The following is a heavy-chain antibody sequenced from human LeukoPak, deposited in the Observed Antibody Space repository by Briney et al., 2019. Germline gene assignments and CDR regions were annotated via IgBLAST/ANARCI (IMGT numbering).Heavy chain of an antibody. CDR3: ARHGGSLGYFDY. V-gene: IGHV4-59*08. D-gene: IGHD1-26*01. CDR2: VYDSGTT. J-gene: IGHJ4*02. Sequence: SETLSLTCSVSCGSISTYYWSWIRQTPGKGLELIGYVYDSGTTNYSPSLKGRVTISSGTSKNQFSLNLQSVNAADTASYYCARHGGSLGYFDYWGQGTLVTVSS. CDR1: CGSISTYY.